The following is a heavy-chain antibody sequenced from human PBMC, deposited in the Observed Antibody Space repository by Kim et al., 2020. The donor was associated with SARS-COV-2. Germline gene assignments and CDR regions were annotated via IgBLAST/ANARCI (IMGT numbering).Heavy chain of an antibody. CDR1: GFIFSNYA. V-gene: IGHV3-23*01. CDR3: AKIVWGYDSRNDY. Sequence: GGSLRLSCAASGFIFSNYAMSWVRQAPGKGLEWVSAISGSGDSTYYADSVKGRFTVSRDNFKNTLYLQMNSLRAEDTAAYYCAKIVWGYDSRNDYWGQGTLVTVSS. D-gene: IGHD3-22*01. J-gene: IGHJ4*02. CDR2: ISGSGDST.